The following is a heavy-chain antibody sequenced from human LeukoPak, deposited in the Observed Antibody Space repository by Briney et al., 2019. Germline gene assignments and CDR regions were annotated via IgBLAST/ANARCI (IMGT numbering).Heavy chain of an antibody. Sequence: GASVKVSCKASGGTFSSYAISWVRQAPGQGLEWMGGIIPIFGTANYAQKFQGRVTITTDESTSTAYMELSSLRSEDTAVYYCAGGGGIAARPGWFDPWGQGTLVTVSS. CDR1: GGTFSSYA. CDR2: IIPIFGTA. D-gene: IGHD6-6*01. J-gene: IGHJ5*02. CDR3: AGGGGIAARPGWFDP. V-gene: IGHV1-69*05.